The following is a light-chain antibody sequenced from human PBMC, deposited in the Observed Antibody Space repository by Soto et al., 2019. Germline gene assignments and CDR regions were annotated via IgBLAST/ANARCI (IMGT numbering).Light chain of an antibody. J-gene: IGKJ1*01. Sequence: EILLTQSPATLSVSPGETATLSCRASQNVLSDLAWYQQKPDQAPRLLVYGATTRATDAPAKFRGRGSGTEFSLTISSLQSEDSATYYCQQYSSWPRTFGQGSKVEI. CDR3: QQYSSWPRT. CDR2: GAT. V-gene: IGKV3-15*01. CDR1: QNVLSD.